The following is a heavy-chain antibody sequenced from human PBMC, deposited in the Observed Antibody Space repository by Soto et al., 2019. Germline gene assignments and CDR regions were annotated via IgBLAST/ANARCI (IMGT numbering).Heavy chain of an antibody. V-gene: IGHV3-7*01. CDR1: GFSFSSVW. J-gene: IGHJ4*02. CDR2: IKYDGSEE. Sequence: PVGSLRLSCVDSGFSFSSVWMTWVRQAPGKGLECVANIKYDGSEEYYVDSVKGRFTISRDNAKNSLYLQMNSLRDEDSAVYYCVTDLNWQGHWGQGTLVNVSS. CDR3: VTDLNWQGH.